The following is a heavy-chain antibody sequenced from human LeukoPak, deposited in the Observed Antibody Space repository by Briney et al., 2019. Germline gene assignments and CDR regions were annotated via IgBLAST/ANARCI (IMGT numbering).Heavy chain of an antibody. V-gene: IGHV3-7*01. Sequence: GGSLRLSCAASGFTFSYYLVGWVRQPPGRGLEWVGNIKEDGTDRYYVESVKGRFTISRDNAKNSVYLQMNSLRVEDTAVYYCARRPFGADYWGQGTLVTVSS. CDR3: ARRPFGADY. J-gene: IGHJ4*02. D-gene: IGHD3-10*01. CDR2: IKEDGTDR. CDR1: GFTFSYYL.